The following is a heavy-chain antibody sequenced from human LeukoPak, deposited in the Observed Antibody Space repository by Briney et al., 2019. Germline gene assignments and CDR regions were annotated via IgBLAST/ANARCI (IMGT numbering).Heavy chain of an antibody. J-gene: IGHJ4*02. V-gene: IGHV3-30*18. D-gene: IGHD1-26*01. CDR3: AKERLGATTPNPDY. CDR1: GFTFRTYG. CDR2: ISSDGSDK. Sequence: GGSLRLSRAASGFTFRTYGMHWVRQAPGKGLEWVAVISSDGSDKYYTDSVKGRFTISRDNSKNTLYLQMSSLRADDTALYYCAKERLGATTPNPDYWGQGTLVTVSS.